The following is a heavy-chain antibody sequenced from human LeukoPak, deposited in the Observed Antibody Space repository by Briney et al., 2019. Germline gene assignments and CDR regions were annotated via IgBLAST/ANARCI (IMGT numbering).Heavy chain of an antibody. CDR2: ANHSGGT. Sequence: SETLSLTCAVYGGSFSGYYWSWIRQPPGKGLEWIGEANHSGGTNYNPSLKSRVTISVDTSKSQFSLKLSSVTAADTAVYYCARSKVPATGNWFDPWGQGTLVTVSS. D-gene: IGHD2-21*02. CDR3: ARSKVPATGNWFDP. CDR1: GGSFSGYY. J-gene: IGHJ5*02. V-gene: IGHV4-34*01.